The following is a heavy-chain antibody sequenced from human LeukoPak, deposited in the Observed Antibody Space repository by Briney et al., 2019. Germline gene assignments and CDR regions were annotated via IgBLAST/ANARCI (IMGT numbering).Heavy chain of an antibody. V-gene: IGHV1-2*02. CDR2: INPNTGET. Sequence: ATVKVSCKASGYTFTGYYMHWVRQAPGQGLEWMGSINPNTGETNSAQEFQGRVTMTRDTTINTAYMELTRLTSDDTAVYYCASYPRYSSTPPFDYWGQGTLVTVSS. CDR1: GYTFTGYY. J-gene: IGHJ4*02. CDR3: ASYPRYSSTPPFDY. D-gene: IGHD2-2*01.